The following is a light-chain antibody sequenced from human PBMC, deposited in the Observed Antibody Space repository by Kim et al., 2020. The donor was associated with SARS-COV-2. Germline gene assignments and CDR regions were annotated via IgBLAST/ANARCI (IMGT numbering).Light chain of an antibody. V-gene: IGKV1-39*01. CDR3: QQSDTNPLT. J-gene: IGKJ4*01. CDR2: AAS. Sequence: DIQMTQSPSSLSASVGDRVTITCRSSQSIGNYLHWYQHKSGKAPNLLIHAASSLQTGVPSRFSGSGSGTDFTLNISSLQTEEFGTYYCQQSDTNPLTLGGGTKLEI. CDR1: QSIGNY.